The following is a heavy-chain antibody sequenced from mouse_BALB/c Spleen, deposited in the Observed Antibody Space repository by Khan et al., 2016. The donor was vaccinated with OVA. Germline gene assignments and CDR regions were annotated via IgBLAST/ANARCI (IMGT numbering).Heavy chain of an antibody. D-gene: IGHD1-1*01. J-gene: IGHJ2*01. Sequence: EVQLVESGPGLVKPSQSLSLTCTVTGYSITSDYAWNWIRQFPGNKLEWMGYISYSGNTKYNPSLKSRISITRDTSENQFFLQLNSVTIEDTATYYCAGIYGGDFDYWGQGTTLTVSS. V-gene: IGHV3-2*02. CDR2: ISYSGNT. CDR1: GYSITSDYA. CDR3: AGIYGGDFDY.